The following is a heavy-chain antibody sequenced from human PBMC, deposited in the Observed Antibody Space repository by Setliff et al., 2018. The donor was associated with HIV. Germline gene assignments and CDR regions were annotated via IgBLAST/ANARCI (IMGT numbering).Heavy chain of an antibody. D-gene: IGHD2-8*01. J-gene: IGHJ1*01. CDR3: AAQGVL. Sequence: PRLTFTEASGFIFSDYYMTWIRQTPGKGLEWISYISASGASTDYADSVRGRFTISRDNADNSLYLQMTGLRVEDTAVYYCAAQGVLWGQGTLVTVS. CDR1: GFIFSDYY. V-gene: IGHV3-11*04. CDR2: ISASGAST.